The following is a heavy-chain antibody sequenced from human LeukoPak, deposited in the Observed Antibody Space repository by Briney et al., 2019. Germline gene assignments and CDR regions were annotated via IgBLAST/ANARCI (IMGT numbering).Heavy chain of an antibody. V-gene: IGHV1-8*01. CDR3: ARVTRRKMATISLGY. D-gene: IGHD5-24*01. CDR1: GYTFTSYD. Sequence: EASVKVSCKASGYTFTSYDIHWVRQATGQGLEWMGWMNTNSGNTGYAQKFQGRVTMTRNTSISKAYMELSSLRSEDTAVYYCARVTRRKMATISLGYWGQGTLVTVSS. J-gene: IGHJ4*02. CDR2: MNTNSGNT.